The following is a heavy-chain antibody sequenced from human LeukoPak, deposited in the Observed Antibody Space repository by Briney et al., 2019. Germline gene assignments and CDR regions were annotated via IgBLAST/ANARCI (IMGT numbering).Heavy chain of an antibody. J-gene: IGHJ5*02. Sequence: SETLSLTCTVSGGSISSYYWSWIRRPAGKGLEWIGRIYTSGSTNYNPSLKSRVTLSVDTSKNQFSLKLSSATAADTAMYYCARDLSGTMVRGVIMGGWFDPWGQGTLVTVSS. D-gene: IGHD3-10*01. CDR1: GGSISSYY. CDR2: IYTSGST. V-gene: IGHV4-4*07. CDR3: ARDLSGTMVRGVIMGGWFDP.